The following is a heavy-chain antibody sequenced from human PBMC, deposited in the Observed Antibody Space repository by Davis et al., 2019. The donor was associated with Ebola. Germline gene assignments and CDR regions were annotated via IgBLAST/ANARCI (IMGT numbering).Heavy chain of an antibody. CDR3: TTDRGLEARPLFGW. J-gene: IGHJ4*02. V-gene: IGHV3-15*01. CDR1: GLSVSDAW. D-gene: IGHD6-6*01. Sequence: GESLKISCAASGLSVSDAWMGWVRHAPGKGLEPIGRIKDKIYYGAIDYAAPVKGRFTISRDESKNTVSLRMDSLKTEDTGVYFCTTDRGLEARPLFGWWGQGTLVTVSS. CDR2: IKDKIYYGAI.